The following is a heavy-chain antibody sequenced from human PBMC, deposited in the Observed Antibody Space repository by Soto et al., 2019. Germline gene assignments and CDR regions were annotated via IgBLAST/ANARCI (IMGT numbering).Heavy chain of an antibody. CDR3: AGDGGRSKIYF. CDR2: IYSGDRT. V-gene: IGHV3-53*01. J-gene: IGHJ4*02. Sequence: EVRLVESGGGLIQPGGSLRLSCAASGYSVSVNYMSWVRQAPGERLECVSVIYSGDRTDYADSVMGRFTISRDISTNTLFLQMKSLRTEDTAVYYCAGDGGRSKIYFWGQGTQVTVSS. CDR1: GYSVSVNY. D-gene: IGHD1-26*01.